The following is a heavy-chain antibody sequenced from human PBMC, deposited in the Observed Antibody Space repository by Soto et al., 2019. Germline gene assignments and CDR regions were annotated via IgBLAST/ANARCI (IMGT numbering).Heavy chain of an antibody. V-gene: IGHV1-18*01. CDR2: ISPYDDNT. D-gene: IGHD3-22*01. CDR3: ARGGYYDSSGSRNYHYYGMDA. CDR1: GYTFTSYG. J-gene: IGHJ6*02. Sequence: QVQLVQSGTEVKKPGASVKVSCKASGYTFTSYGISWVRQAPGQGLEWMGWISPYDDNTNYAQNRQGRGTMPTDTSTRTAYMELRSLRSDDTAVYYCARGGYYDSSGSRNYHYYGMDAWGQGTTVTVS.